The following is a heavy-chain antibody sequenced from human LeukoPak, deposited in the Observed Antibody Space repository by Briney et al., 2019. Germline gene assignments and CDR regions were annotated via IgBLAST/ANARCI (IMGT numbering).Heavy chain of an antibody. J-gene: IGHJ6*03. CDR1: GFTVSSNY. CDR3: ARDRIGTGYYYYMDV. CDR2: IYSGGST. D-gene: IGHD1-1*01. Sequence: GGSLRLSCAASGFTVSSNYMSWVRQAPGKGLEGVSVIYSGGSTYYADSVKGRFTISRDNSKNTLYLQMNSLRAEDTAVYYCARDRIGTGYYYYMDVWGKGTTVTVSS. V-gene: IGHV3-66*02.